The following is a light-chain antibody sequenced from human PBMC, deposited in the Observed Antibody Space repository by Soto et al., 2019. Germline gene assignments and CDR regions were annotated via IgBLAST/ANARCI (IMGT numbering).Light chain of an antibody. CDR2: DAS. CDR1: QSIASW. V-gene: IGKV1-5*01. CDR3: HQDNTYE. J-gene: IGKJ1*01. Sequence: DIQMTQSPSTLSASVGDRVTITCRASQSIASWLAWYQQKPGRAPDPLIYDASTLKSGVPTRFSGSGPVTEFTLTISDLQSDDFVTYYCHQDNTYEFGPGTMLYIK.